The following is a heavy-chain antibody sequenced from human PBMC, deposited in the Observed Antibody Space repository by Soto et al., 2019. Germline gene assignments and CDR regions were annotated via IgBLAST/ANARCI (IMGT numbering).Heavy chain of an antibody. D-gene: IGHD3-3*01. CDR1: GGSISSGGYY. Sequence: SATLSLPCTVSGGSISSGGYYWGWIRQHPGKGLEWIGYIYYSGSTYYNPSLKSRVTISVDTSKNQFSLKLSSVTAADTAVYYCARAGGENTIFGVVPHYYYYGMDVWGQGTTVTVSS. J-gene: IGHJ6*02. CDR2: IYYSGST. V-gene: IGHV4-31*03. CDR3: ARAGGENTIFGVVPHYYYYGMDV.